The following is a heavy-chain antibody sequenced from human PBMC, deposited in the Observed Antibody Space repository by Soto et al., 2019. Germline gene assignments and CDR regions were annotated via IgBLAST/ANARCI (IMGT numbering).Heavy chain of an antibody. Sequence: PVGSLRLSCAASGFTFSSYAMNWVRQAPGKGLEWVSGISGSGGTTHYTDSVKGRFTISRDNSKNTLYLQMNSLRAEDTAVYYCAKGLGYCANGVCHDAFDMWGQGTMVT. D-gene: IGHD2-8*01. CDR1: GFTFSSYA. J-gene: IGHJ3*02. CDR3: AKGLGYCANGVCHDAFDM. V-gene: IGHV3-23*01. CDR2: ISGSGGTT.